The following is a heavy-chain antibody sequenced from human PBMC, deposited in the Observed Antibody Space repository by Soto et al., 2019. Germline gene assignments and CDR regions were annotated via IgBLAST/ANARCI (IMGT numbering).Heavy chain of an antibody. V-gene: IGHV3-7*03. J-gene: IGHJ4*01. CDR3: TTDSYITIVIIRFDY. CDR2: IKQDGSEK. D-gene: IGHD3-16*02. Sequence: GGSLRLSCAASGFTFSSYWMSWVRQAPGKGLEWVANIKQDGSEKYYVDSVKGRFAISRDDSKNMVYLQMNSLKTEDTAVYYCTTDSYITIVIIRFDYWGHGTLVTVSS. CDR1: GFTFSSYW.